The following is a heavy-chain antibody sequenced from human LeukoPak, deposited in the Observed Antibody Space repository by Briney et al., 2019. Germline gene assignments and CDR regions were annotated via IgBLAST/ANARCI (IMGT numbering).Heavy chain of an antibody. D-gene: IGHD6-19*01. V-gene: IGHV3-30-3*01. Sequence: GGSLRLSCAASGFTFSSYAMHWVRQAPGKGLEWVAVISYDGSNKYYADSVKGRFTISRDDSKDTLYLQMNSLRAEDTAVYYCARDPRQYSSGWYYFDYWGQGTLVTVSS. CDR2: ISYDGSNK. CDR3: ARDPRQYSSGWYYFDY. CDR1: GFTFSSYA. J-gene: IGHJ4*02.